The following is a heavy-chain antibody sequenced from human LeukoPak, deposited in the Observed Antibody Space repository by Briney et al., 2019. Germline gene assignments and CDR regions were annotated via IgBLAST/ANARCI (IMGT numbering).Heavy chain of an antibody. J-gene: IGHJ4*02. D-gene: IGHD3-22*01. Sequence: GGSLRLSCAASGYTFSSYSINWVRQAPGKGLEWVSSISVRSNYIYYADSVRGRFSISRDDARDSLYLQMNCLRADDTAVYYCVRLRRNSDTSGFYYYYDYWGQGTLVTVSS. CDR3: VRLRRNSDTSGFYYYYDY. CDR1: GYTFSSYS. CDR2: ISVRSNYI. V-gene: IGHV3-21*01.